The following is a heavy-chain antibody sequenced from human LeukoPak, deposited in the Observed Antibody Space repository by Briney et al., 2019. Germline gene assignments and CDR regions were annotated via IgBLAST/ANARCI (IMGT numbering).Heavy chain of an antibody. Sequence: GGSLRLSCAASGFTFSSYSMNWVRQAPGKGLEWVSSISSSSSYIYYADSVKGRFTISRDNAKNSLYLQMNSLRAEDTAVYYCARGTNGELHLPPDYWGQGTLVTVSS. D-gene: IGHD2-8*01. V-gene: IGHV3-21*01. CDR3: ARGTNGELHLPPDY. CDR2: ISSSSSYI. CDR1: GFTFSSYS. J-gene: IGHJ4*02.